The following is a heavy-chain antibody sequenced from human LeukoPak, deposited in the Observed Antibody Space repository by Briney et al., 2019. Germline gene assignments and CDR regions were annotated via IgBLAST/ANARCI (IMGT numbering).Heavy chain of an antibody. CDR1: GGSISSYY. V-gene: IGHV4-59*12. Sequence: PSETLSLTCTVSGGSISSYYWSWIRQPPGKGLEWIGYIYYSGSTNYNPSLKSRVTMSVDTSKNQFSLKLSSVTAADTAVYYCASTRITIFGVVSPYFDYWGQGTLVTVSS. J-gene: IGHJ4*02. CDR2: IYYSGST. D-gene: IGHD3-3*01. CDR3: ASTRITIFGVVSPYFDY.